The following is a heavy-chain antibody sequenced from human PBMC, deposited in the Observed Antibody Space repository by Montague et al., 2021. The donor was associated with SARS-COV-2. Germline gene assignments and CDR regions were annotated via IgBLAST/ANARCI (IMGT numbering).Heavy chain of an antibody. Sequence: SETLSLTCSVSGDSIDSSASYWGWVRQPPGKGLEWIGEINHSGSRNYNPSLKSRVTISVDTSKNQFSLKMTSVTAADTAQYYCARGQVTIFAVLIMLPAAGAIDIWGQGTTVTVSS. CDR2: INHSGSR. CDR1: GDSIDSSASY. D-gene: IGHD3-3*01. V-gene: IGHV4-39*07. CDR3: ARGQVTIFAVLIMLPAAGAIDI. J-gene: IGHJ3*02.